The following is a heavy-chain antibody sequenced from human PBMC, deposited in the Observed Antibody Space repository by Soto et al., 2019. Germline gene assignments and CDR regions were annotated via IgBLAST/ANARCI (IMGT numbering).Heavy chain of an antibody. CDR3: ARRHDILTGSDSFDV. CDR1: GDSISSDGYY. V-gene: IGHV4-31*03. J-gene: IGHJ3*01. Sequence: QVQLQESGPGLVRPSQTLSLTCTLSGDSISSDGYYWSWIRQRPGKGPEWIGDFYYSGTTSYYPSLRSRLTTSVDTSKNQFSLRLSSVTATDTAVYYCARRHDILTGSDSFDVWGRGTLVTVSS. CDR2: FYYSGTT. D-gene: IGHD3-9*01.